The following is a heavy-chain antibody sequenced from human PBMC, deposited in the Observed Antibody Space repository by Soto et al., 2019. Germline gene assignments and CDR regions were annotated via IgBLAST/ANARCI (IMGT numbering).Heavy chain of an antibody. D-gene: IGHD3-22*01. CDR2: IGGSGSNT. CDR1: GFTFSSYA. Sequence: GGSLRLSCAASGFTFSSYAMSWVRQAPGKGLEWVSSIGGSGSNTYYADSVKGRFTISRDNPKNTLYLQMNSLTAEDTAVYYCATRFTYYYDSSCYYSDYWGQGTPVTVSS. J-gene: IGHJ4*02. V-gene: IGHV3-23*01. CDR3: ATRFTYYYDSSCYYSDY.